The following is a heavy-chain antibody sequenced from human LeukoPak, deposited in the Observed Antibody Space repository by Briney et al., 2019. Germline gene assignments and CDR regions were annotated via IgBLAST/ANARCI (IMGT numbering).Heavy chain of an antibody. CDR2: IYNSGST. CDR3: GAESERWLVRS. Sequence: SETLSLTCTVSGGSISSSAYYWAWVRQSPGKGLEWIGYIYNSGSTNYNPSLKSRVTISIDTSKNQFSLKLSSVTAADTAVYYCGAESERWLVRSWGQGTLVTVSS. CDR1: GGSISSSAYY. J-gene: IGHJ4*02. D-gene: IGHD6-19*01. V-gene: IGHV4-61*05.